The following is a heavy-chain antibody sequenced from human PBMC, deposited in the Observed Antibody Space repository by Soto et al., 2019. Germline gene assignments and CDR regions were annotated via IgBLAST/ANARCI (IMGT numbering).Heavy chain of an antibody. J-gene: IGHJ4*02. CDR3: ARDTFGSSGHGDY. D-gene: IGHD6-19*01. CDR1: GGTFSSYA. Sequence: GASVKVSCKASGGTFSSYAISWVRQAPGQGLEWMGGIIPIFGTANYAQKFQGRVTITADESTSTAYMELSSLRSEDTAVYYCARDTFGSSGHGDYWGQGTLVTVSS. V-gene: IGHV1-69*13. CDR2: IIPIFGTA.